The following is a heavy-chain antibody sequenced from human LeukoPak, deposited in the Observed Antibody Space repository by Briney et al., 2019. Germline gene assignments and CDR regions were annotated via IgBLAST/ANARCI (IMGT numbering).Heavy chain of an antibody. CDR2: MDSDGSSI. CDR1: GFAFSSYW. V-gene: IGHV3-74*01. CDR3: ARETGLRTFDN. Sequence: GGSLRLSCATSGFAFSSYWMHWVRQAPGKGLVWVSRMDSDGSSINYADSVKGRFTISRDNAKNTLYLQMNSLRVEDTAVYYCARETGLRTFDNWGQGTLVTVSS. D-gene: IGHD2-8*01. J-gene: IGHJ4*02.